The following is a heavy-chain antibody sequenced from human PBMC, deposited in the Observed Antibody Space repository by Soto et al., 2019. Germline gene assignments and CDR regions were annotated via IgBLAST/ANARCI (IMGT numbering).Heavy chain of an antibody. D-gene: IGHD2-8*01. CDR1: GYTFTSYG. CDR3: ARGGPYCTNGVCYPSPPGDY. V-gene: IGHV1-18*01. J-gene: IGHJ4*02. Sequence: QVQLVQSGAEVKKPGASVKVSCKASGYTFTSYGISWVRQAPGQGLEWMGWISAYNGNTNYAQKLQGRVTMTTDTSASTAYMELRSLRSDDTAVYYCARGGPYCTNGVCYPSPPGDYWGQGTLVTVSS. CDR2: ISAYNGNT.